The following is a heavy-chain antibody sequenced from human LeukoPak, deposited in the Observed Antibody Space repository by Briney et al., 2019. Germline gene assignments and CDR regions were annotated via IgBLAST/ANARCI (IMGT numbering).Heavy chain of an antibody. J-gene: IGHJ4*01. CDR2: ISYDGSNE. CDR1: GFTCSSYG. Sequence: GGSLILSCASAGFTCSSYGIQFVHQPRGRVLELVALISYDGSNEYYADSVKGPFTISRDNSKNTLYMQMNSLRAEDPAVYYCAKSSDLLTGYYSYFEYWGHGTLVTVAS. CDR3: AKSSDLLTGYYSYFEY. D-gene: IGHD3-9*01. V-gene: IGHV3-30*18.